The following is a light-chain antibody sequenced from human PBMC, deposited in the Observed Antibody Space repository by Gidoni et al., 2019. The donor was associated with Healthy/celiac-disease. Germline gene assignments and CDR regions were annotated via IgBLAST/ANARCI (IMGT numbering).Light chain of an antibody. Sequence: HSALTQPASVSSSPRQSITIPCTGTSSDVGGYNYVSWYQQHPGKAPKLMIYEVSNRPSGVSNRFSGSKSGNTASLTISGLQAEDEADYYCSSYSSSSSWVFGGGTKLTVL. CDR2: EVS. CDR3: SSYSSSSSWV. CDR1: SSDVGGYNY. J-gene: IGLJ3*02. V-gene: IGLV2-14*01.